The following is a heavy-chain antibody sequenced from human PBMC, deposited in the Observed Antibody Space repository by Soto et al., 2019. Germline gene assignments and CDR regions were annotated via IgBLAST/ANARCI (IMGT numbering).Heavy chain of an antibody. J-gene: IGHJ5*02. CDR1: GDSVSSNSAA. D-gene: IGHD2-2*01. CDR3: AREGYYCSSTSCYSAWFDP. V-gene: IGHV6-1*01. Sequence: SQTLSLTCAISGDSVSSNSAAWNWIRQSPSRGLEWLGRTYYRSKWYNDYAVSVKSRITINPDTSKNQFSLQLNSVTPEDTAVYYCAREGYYCSSTSCYSAWFDPWGQGTLVTVSS. CDR2: TYYRSKWYN.